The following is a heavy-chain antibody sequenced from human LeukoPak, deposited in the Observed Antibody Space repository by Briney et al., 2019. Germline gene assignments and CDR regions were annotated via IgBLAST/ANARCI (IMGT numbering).Heavy chain of an antibody. J-gene: IGHJ4*02. V-gene: IGHV3-23*01. D-gene: IGHD1-26*01. Sequence: PGGSLRLSCAASGFTFTTYAMTWVRQAPGKGLEWISSIRASGLMTYYADSVKGRFTVSRDNSKNSLYLQMSSLTAADTAVYYFAKDRSIETYYTFDHWGQGTLVTVSS. CDR2: IRASGLMT. CDR3: AKDRSIETYYTFDH. CDR1: GFTFTTYA.